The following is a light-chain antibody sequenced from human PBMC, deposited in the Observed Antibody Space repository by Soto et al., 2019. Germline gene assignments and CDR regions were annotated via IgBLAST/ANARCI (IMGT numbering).Light chain of an antibody. CDR3: QHYDNFPFT. Sequence: DIPLTQSPSSLSASVGDRVTITCQASQDISNYLNWYQQKPGKAPKLLIYDASNLETGVPSRFSGSGSGTDFTFTISSLQPEDIATYYCQHYDNFPFTFGGGTRVETK. V-gene: IGKV1-33*01. CDR1: QDISNY. J-gene: IGKJ4*01. CDR2: DAS.